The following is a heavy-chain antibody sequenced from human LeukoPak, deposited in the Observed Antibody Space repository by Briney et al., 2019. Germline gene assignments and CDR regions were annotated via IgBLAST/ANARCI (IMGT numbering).Heavy chain of an antibody. CDR2: INHSGST. V-gene: IGHV4-34*01. D-gene: IGHD1-1*01. Sequence: SETLSLTCAVYGGSFSGYYWSWIRQPPGKGLEWIGEINHSGSTNYNPSLKSQVTISVDTSKNQFSLKLSSVTAADTAVYYCARLTTGTNWFDPWGQGTLVTVSS. J-gene: IGHJ5*02. CDR3: ARLTTGTNWFDP. CDR1: GGSFSGYY.